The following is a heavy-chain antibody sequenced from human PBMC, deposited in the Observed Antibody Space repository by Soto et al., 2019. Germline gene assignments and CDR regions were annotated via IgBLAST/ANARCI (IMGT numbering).Heavy chain of an antibody. CDR1: GYTFTVYY. CDR3: ARRRRYGSGSYYWYNYFDP. J-gene: IGHJ5*02. D-gene: IGHD3-10*01. V-gene: IGHV1-2*04. Sequence: GASVKVSCKASGYTFTVYYMHWVRQAPGQGLEWMGWINPNSGGTNYAQKFQGWVTMTRDTSISTAYMELSRLRSEDTAVYYCARRRRYGSGSYYWYNYFDPWGQGTPVTVSS. CDR2: INPNSGGT.